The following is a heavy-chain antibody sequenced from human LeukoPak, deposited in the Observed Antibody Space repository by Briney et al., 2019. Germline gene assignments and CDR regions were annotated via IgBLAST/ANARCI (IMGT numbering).Heavy chain of an antibody. D-gene: IGHD6-13*01. CDR3: ANSIAAAGTNFDY. CDR1: GFTFGSYW. Sequence: GGSLRLSCAASGFTFGSYWMTWVRQAPGKGLEWVANIKEDGSQKYYVDSVKGRFSISRDNAKNSLYLQMNSLRAEDTAVYYCANSIAAAGTNFDYWGQGTLVTVSS. V-gene: IGHV3-7*03. CDR2: IKEDGSQK. J-gene: IGHJ4*02.